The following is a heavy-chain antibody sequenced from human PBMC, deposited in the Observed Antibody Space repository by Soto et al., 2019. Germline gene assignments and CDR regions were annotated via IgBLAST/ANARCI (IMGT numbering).Heavy chain of an antibody. Sequence: QVQLVESGGGVVQPGRSLRLSCAASGFTFSSYGMHWVRQAPGKGREWVAVIWYDGSNKYYADSVKGRFTISRDNSKNTLYLQMNSLRAEDTAVYYCARDRNRVAARPPDYWGQGTLVTVSS. CDR1: GFTFSSYG. CDR3: ARDRNRVAARPPDY. J-gene: IGHJ4*02. V-gene: IGHV3-33*01. CDR2: IWYDGSNK. D-gene: IGHD6-6*01.